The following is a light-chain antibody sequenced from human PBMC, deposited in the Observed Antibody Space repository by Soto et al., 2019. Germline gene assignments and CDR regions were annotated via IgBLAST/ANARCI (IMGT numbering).Light chain of an antibody. CDR1: SSDVGGYNY. CDR2: EVS. V-gene: IGLV2-14*01. J-gene: IGLJ2*01. Sequence: QSALTQPASVSGSPGQSITISCTGTSSDVGGYNYVSWYQQHPGKAPKLMMYEVSNRPSGVSNRVSGSKSGNTASLTISGLQAEDEADYCCSSYTSSSSHVVFGGGTKRTVL. CDR3: SSYTSSSSHVV.